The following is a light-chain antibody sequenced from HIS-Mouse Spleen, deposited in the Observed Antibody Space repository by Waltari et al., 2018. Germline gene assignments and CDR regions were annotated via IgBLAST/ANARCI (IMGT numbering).Light chain of an antibody. J-gene: IGLJ2*01. CDR3: YSTDSSGNHRV. Sequence: SSELTQPPSVSVSPGQTARITCSGDALPKKYAYWYQQKSGQAPVLVIYEDSKRPSGMPGRFSGSSSATMATLTISGAQVEDEADYYCYSTDSSGNHRVFGGGTKLTVL. V-gene: IGLV3-10*01. CDR2: EDS. CDR1: ALPKKY.